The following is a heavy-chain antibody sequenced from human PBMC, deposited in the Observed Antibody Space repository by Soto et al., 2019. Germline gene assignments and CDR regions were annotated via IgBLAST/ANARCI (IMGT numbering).Heavy chain of an antibody. D-gene: IGHD3-22*01. Sequence: GGSLRLSCSASGFTFITYWLSCVRHAPRKGLEWLANIKQDRSEKYYMDSEKGRCTSSRDNAKNSLYLQMNSLRAEDTAVYYYARIKHFSSGRPDAFDILGQGTMVTISS. CDR2: IKQDRSEK. CDR3: ARIKHFSSGRPDAFDI. V-gene: IGHV3-7*05. J-gene: IGHJ3*02. CDR1: GFTFITYW.